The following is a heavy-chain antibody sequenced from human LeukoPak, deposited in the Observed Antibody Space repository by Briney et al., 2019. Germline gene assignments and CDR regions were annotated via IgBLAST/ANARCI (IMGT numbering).Heavy chain of an antibody. V-gene: IGHV3-23*01. D-gene: IGHD3-22*01. CDR3: ARGRSGYGPFDAFDI. Sequence: GGSLRLSCSASGFTFSTYAMHWVRQAPGKGLEWVSAISGSGVNTYYADSVKGRFAASRGNSKNTLYLQMNSLRAEDTAVYYCARGRSGYGPFDAFDIWGQGTWVTVSS. CDR2: ISGSGVNT. CDR1: GFTFSTYA. J-gene: IGHJ3*02.